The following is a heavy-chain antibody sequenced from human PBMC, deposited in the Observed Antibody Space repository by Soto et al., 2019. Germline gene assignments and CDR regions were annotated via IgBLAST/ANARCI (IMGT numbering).Heavy chain of an antibody. Sequence: GGPLRLSCGAAGCTFSSYGRHWVSQAPGKGMEWVAVIWYDGSNKYYADSVKGRFTISRDNSKNTLYLQMNSLRAEDTAVYYCARMHHYYDSSGYLQYWGQGTLVTVSS. CDR1: GCTFSSYG. V-gene: IGHV3-33*01. CDR2: IWYDGSNK. CDR3: ARMHHYYDSSGYLQY. J-gene: IGHJ4*02. D-gene: IGHD3-22*01.